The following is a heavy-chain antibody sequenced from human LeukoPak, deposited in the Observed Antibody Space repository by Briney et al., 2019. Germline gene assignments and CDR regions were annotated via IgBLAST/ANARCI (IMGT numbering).Heavy chain of an antibody. Sequence: ASVKVSCKASGYAFSIYGFSWVRQAPGQGLEWMGRIFPIFATANYAQKFQGRVTITADESTSTAYMELSSLRSEDTAVYYCARESGSYEAYFDYWGQGTLVTVSS. V-gene: IGHV1-69*13. D-gene: IGHD1-26*01. CDR2: IFPIFATA. J-gene: IGHJ4*02. CDR1: GYAFSIYG. CDR3: ARESGSYEAYFDY.